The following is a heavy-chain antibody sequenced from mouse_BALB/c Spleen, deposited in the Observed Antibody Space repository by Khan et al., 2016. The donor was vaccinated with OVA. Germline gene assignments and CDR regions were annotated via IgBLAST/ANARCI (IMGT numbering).Heavy chain of an antibody. J-gene: IGHJ4*01. D-gene: IGHD2-14*01. CDR1: GYTFTTAG. Sequence: QMQLEESGPELKKPGETVRISCKASGYTFTTAGIQWVQKMPGKGLKWIGWINTHSGVPKYAEDFKGRFAFSLEISVNTAYLQITNLKNEDTATDFCARGGAAYYRNDGGAREYWGQGTSVTGSS. CDR2: INTHSGVP. V-gene: IGHV9-4*02. CDR3: ARGGAAYYRNDGGAREY.